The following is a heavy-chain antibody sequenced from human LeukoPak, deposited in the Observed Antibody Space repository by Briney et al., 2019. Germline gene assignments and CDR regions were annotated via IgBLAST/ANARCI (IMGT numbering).Heavy chain of an antibody. V-gene: IGHV3-9*01. J-gene: IGHJ6*03. D-gene: IGHD4-11*01. Sequence: GRSLRLSCAASGFTFDDYAMHWVRQAPGKGLEWVSGISWNSGSIGYADSVKGRFTISRDNSKNTLYLQMNSLRAEDTAVYYCARIDYTDYYYMDVWGKGTTVTVSS. CDR3: ARIDYTDYYYMDV. CDR2: ISWNSGSI. CDR1: GFTFDDYA.